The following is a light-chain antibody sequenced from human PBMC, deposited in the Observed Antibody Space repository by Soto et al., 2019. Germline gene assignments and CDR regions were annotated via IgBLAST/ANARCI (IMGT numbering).Light chain of an antibody. CDR3: SSYTSSSAPHVV. CDR1: SSNIGSNY. CDR2: RNS. V-gene: IGLV1-47*01. J-gene: IGLJ2*01. Sequence: QSVLTQPPSASGTPGQRVTISCSGSSSNIGSNYVCWYQQLPGTAPRILMYRNSQRPSGVPDRFTGSKSGTSASLAISGLQAEDEADYYCSSYTSSSAPHVVFGGGTKVTVL.